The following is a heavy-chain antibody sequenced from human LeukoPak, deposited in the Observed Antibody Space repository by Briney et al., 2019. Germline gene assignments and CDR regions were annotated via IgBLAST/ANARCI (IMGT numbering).Heavy chain of an antibody. CDR2: ISAYNGNT. Sequence: ASVKVSCKASGYTFTSYGISWVRQAPGQGLEWMGWISAYNGNTNYAQKLQGRVTMTTDTSTSTAYMELRSLRSDDTAVYYCARWDSSSWYPYFDYWGQGTQVTVSS. D-gene: IGHD6-13*01. J-gene: IGHJ4*02. CDR3: ARWDSSSWYPYFDY. V-gene: IGHV1-18*01. CDR1: GYTFTSYG.